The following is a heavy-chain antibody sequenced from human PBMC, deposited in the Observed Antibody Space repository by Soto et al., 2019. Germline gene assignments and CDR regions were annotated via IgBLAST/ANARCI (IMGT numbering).Heavy chain of an antibody. Sequence: QVQLVESGGGVVQPGRSLRLSCAASGFTFSSYGMHWVRQAPGKGLEWVAVISYDGSNKYYADSEKGRFTISRDNSKNTLYLQMNSLRAEDTAVYYCAKDLWGSDYGGNAPIDYWGQGTLVTVSS. CDR2: ISYDGSNK. CDR1: GFTFSSYG. D-gene: IGHD4-17*01. V-gene: IGHV3-30*18. CDR3: AKDLWGSDYGGNAPIDY. J-gene: IGHJ4*02.